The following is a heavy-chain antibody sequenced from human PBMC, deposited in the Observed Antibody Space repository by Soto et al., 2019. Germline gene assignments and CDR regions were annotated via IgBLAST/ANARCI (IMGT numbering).Heavy chain of an antibody. CDR2: IIPIFGTA. V-gene: IGHV1-69*13. J-gene: IGHJ3*02. CDR1: GGTFSSYA. D-gene: IGHD6-6*01. CDR3: ARDLSSSSLGAFDI. Sequence: EASVKVSCKASGGTFSSYAISWVRQAPGQGLEWMGGIIPIFGTANYAQKFQGRVTITADESTSTAYMELSSLRSEDTAVYYCARDLSSSSLGAFDIWGQGTMVTVSS.